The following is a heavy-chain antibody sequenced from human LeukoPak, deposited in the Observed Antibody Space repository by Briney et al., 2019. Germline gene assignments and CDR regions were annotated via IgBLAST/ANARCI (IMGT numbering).Heavy chain of an antibody. CDR2: ISSSSSYI. V-gene: IGHV3-21*01. J-gene: IGHJ3*02. Sequence: GGSLRLSCAASGFTFSSYRMNRVRPAAGKGLGWVSSISSSSSYIYYADSVKGRFTISRDNAKNSLYLQMNSLRAEDTAVYYCARDQEEWDPYDAFDIWGQGTMVTVSS. CDR1: GFTFSSYR. D-gene: IGHD1-26*01. CDR3: ARDQEEWDPYDAFDI.